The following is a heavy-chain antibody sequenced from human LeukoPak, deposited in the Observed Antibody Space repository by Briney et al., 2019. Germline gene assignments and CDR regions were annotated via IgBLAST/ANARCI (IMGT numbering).Heavy chain of an antibody. CDR3: ARGTWKHSSGWYADY. J-gene: IGHJ4*02. CDR2: ISAYNGNT. CDR1: GYTFTSYG. Sequence: GASVKVSCKASGYTFTSYGISWVRQAPGQGLEWMGWISAYNGNTNYAQKLRGRVTMTTDTSTSTAYMELRSLRSDDTAVYYCARGTWKHSSGWYADYWGQGTLVTVSS. V-gene: IGHV1-18*04. D-gene: IGHD6-19*01.